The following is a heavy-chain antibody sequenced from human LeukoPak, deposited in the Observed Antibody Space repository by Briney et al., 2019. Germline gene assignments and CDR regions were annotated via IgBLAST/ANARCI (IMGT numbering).Heavy chain of an antibody. CDR3: ASREDTAMVRYYYYYYMDV. D-gene: IGHD5-18*01. CDR2: IIPIFGTA. CDR1: GGTFSSYA. Sequence: GASVKVSCKASGGTFSSYAISWVRQAPGQGLEWMGGIIPIFGTASYAQKFQGRVTITADKSTSTAYMELSSLRSEDTAVYYCASREDTAMVRYYYYYYMDVWGKGTTVTVSS. V-gene: IGHV1-69*06. J-gene: IGHJ6*03.